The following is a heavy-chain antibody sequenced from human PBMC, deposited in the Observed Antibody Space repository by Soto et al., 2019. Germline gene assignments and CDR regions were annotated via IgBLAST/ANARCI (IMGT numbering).Heavy chain of an antibody. CDR1: GFTFSTYA. J-gene: IGHJ4*02. CDR2: LSGSGGTT. V-gene: IGHV3-23*01. CDR3: AKQRAGYGSGSDTFYVDF. Sequence: GGSLRLSCSTSGFTFSTYAMNWVRQAPGKGLEWVSALSGSGGTTYYADSVRGRFTISRDNSKNTLFLQMSSLRAEDTALYYCAKQRAGYGSGSDTFYVDFWGQGTLVTVS. D-gene: IGHD3-10*01.